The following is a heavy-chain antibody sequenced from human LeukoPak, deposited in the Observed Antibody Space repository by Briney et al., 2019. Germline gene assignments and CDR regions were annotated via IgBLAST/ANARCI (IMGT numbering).Heavy chain of an antibody. D-gene: IGHD3-10*01. CDR2: ISTRSTYK. CDR1: GFDISTYN. Sequence: GGSLRLSCSASGFDISTYNLKWVRQAPGKGLEWVSSISTRSTYKYYVDSVKGRFTISRDNANNSLYLQMNSLRAEDTAVYYCARDHQFGDYYFDYWGQGTLVTVSS. J-gene: IGHJ4*02. CDR3: ARDHQFGDYYFDY. V-gene: IGHV3-21*01.